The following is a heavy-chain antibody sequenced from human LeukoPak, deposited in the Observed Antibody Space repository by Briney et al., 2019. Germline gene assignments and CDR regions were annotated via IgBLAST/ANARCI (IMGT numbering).Heavy chain of an antibody. D-gene: IGHD5-18*01. CDR3: AKEGQLSSFDY. CDR1: GFTFDDYA. Sequence: GGSLRLSCAASGFTFDDYAMHWVRQAPGKGLEWVSAISGSGGSTYYADSVKGRFTISRDNSKNTLYLQMNSLRAEDTAVYYCAKEGQLSSFDYWGQGTLVTVSS. CDR2: ISGSGGST. V-gene: IGHV3-23*01. J-gene: IGHJ4*02.